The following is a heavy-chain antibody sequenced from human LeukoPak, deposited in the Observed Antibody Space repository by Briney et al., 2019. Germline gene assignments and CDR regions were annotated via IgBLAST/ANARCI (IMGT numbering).Heavy chain of an antibody. D-gene: IGHD1-26*01. CDR3: VRDRGSGSSQTHEVFEH. Sequence: GGSLRLSCAASGFTFTNYWMSWVRQAPGKGPEWVAMIREDGGDIYYVGSVKGRFTISRDNAKNSLLLQMNSLRAEDTAVYYCVRDRGSGSSQTHEVFEHWGQGTLVTVSS. V-gene: IGHV3-7*01. J-gene: IGHJ1*01. CDR2: IREDGGDI. CDR1: GFTFTNYW.